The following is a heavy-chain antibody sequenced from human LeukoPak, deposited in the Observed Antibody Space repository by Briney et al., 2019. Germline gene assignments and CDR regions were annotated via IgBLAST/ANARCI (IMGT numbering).Heavy chain of an antibody. D-gene: IGHD3-22*01. CDR1: GFVFSDYR. CDR2: VKQDGSEK. Sequence: GGSLRLSCAASGFVFSDYRMTWVRQTPRKGPEWVANVKQDGSEKDYVDSVKGRFTISRDNAKNSLYLQMNSLRAEDTGVYYCARGTDLDASGYVDYWGQGTLVTVSS. CDR3: ARGTDLDASGYVDY. V-gene: IGHV3-7*03. J-gene: IGHJ4*02.